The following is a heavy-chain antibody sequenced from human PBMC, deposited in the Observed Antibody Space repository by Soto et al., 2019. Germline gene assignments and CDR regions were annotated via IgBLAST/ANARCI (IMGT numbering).Heavy chain of an antibody. J-gene: IGHJ4*02. Sequence: GGSLRLSCAASGFTFSSYSMNWVRQAPGKGLEWVSYISSSSSTIYYADSVKGRFTISRDNAKNSLYLQMNSLRDEDTAVYYCARDSYYYDSSGYYYLDYWGQGTLVTVSS. CDR3: ARDSYYYDSSGYYYLDY. V-gene: IGHV3-48*02. CDR1: GFTFSSYS. CDR2: ISSSSSTI. D-gene: IGHD3-22*01.